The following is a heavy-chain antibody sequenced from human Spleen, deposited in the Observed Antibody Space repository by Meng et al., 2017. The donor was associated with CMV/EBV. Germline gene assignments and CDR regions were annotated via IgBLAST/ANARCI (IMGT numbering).Heavy chain of an antibody. CDR2: VSSGTNYI. Sequence: GGSLRLSCAASGFTFSDYSMNWVRQAPGKGLEWVASVSSGTNYIYYADSVKGRFTVSRDSSKSTLYLQVNSLRAEDTAIYYCAKSWGKIYRFDYWGQGTLVTVSS. V-gene: IGHV3-21*04. CDR3: AKSWGKIYRFDY. J-gene: IGHJ4*02. D-gene: IGHD7-27*01. CDR1: GFTFSDYS.